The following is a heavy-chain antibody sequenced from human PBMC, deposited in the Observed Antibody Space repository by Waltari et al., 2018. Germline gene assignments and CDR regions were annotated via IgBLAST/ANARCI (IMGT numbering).Heavy chain of an antibody. J-gene: IGHJ3*01. D-gene: IGHD1-26*01. CDR3: ARENVGPSWEGGAFDV. Sequence: QVYLQESGPGLVKPSETLSLTCSVSGGSMSSYYWSWIRQTPEKGLEWIGYIYYNSGASDYNPSLRSRVTLLLDKSKDQVSLERTSVTAADTAVDYCARENVGPSWEGGAFDVWGQGAAVTVSS. CDR1: GGSMSSYY. V-gene: IGHV4-59*01. CDR2: IYYNSGAS.